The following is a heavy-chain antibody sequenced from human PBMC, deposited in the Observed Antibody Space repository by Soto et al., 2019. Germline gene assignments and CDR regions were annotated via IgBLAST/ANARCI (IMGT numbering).Heavy chain of an antibody. CDR3: ASHDAGLGYFEY. J-gene: IGHJ4*02. V-gene: IGHV3-13*01. CDR2: IGTAGDT. CDR1: VFTFSSYD. D-gene: IGHD6-13*01. Sequence: VGSLRLSCAASVFTFSSYDMHCVRQATGKCLEWVSAIGTAGDTYYPGSVKGRFTISRENAKNSLYLQMNSLRAGDTAVYYCASHDAGLGYFEYWGQGTLVSVSS.